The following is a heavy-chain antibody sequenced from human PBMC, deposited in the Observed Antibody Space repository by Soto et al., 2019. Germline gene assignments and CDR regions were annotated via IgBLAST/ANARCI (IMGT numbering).Heavy chain of an antibody. CDR3: ASDPILDGDNNFDY. V-gene: IGHV4-39*01. CDR2: IYSSGST. CDR1: RSSMRSSSYY. J-gene: IGHJ4*02. D-gene: IGHD4-17*01. Sequence: SETLSLTCTVSRSSMRSSSYYWCWCLQPPGEGLEWIGSIYSSGSTYYNPSIKSRVTISVDTSRNQLSLKLSSVTAEDTAVYYCASDPILDGDNNFDYWGQGTLVT.